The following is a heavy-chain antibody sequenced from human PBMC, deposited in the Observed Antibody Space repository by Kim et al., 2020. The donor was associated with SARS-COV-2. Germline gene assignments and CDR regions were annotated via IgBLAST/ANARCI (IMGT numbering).Heavy chain of an antibody. J-gene: IGHJ4*02. Sequence: DNPALKRRVTISADASKHHFSLKLSSVTAADTALYYCARAHDSSGYPFDYWGQGTLVTVS. D-gene: IGHD3-22*01. CDR3: ARAHDSSGYPFDY. V-gene: IGHV4-61*03.